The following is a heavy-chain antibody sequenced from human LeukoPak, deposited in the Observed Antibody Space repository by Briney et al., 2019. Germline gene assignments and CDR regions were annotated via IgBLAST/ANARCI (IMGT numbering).Heavy chain of an antibody. CDR3: ARVVGARDAFDI. CDR2: IYSGDRT. Sequence: GGTLRLSCAASGFTFSSYGMSWVRQAPGKGLEWVSVIYSGDRTYYADSVKGRFTISRDNSKNTLYLQMNSLRAEDTAVYYCARVVGARDAFDIWGQGTMVTVSS. J-gene: IGHJ3*02. CDR1: GFTFSSYG. V-gene: IGHV3-66*02. D-gene: IGHD1-26*01.